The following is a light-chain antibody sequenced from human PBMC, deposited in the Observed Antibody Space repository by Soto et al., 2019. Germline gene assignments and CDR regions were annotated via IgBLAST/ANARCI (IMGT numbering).Light chain of an antibody. V-gene: IGLV2-14*01. Sequence: QSVLTQPASVSGTPGHSITISCTGTSNHVGCYNYVSWYQQHPGKAPNLMIYDVSNRPSGLSNRFSGSKSGNTASLTISGLQAEDEAYYYCSSYTSSSTQVFGTGTKVTVL. J-gene: IGLJ1*01. CDR3: SSYTSSSTQV. CDR2: DVS. CDR1: SNHVGCYNY.